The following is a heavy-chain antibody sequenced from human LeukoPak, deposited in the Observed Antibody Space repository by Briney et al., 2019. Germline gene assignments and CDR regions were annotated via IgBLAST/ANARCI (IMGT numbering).Heavy chain of an antibody. CDR3: ARERGDYDSDNWFDS. Sequence: SETLSLTCTVSGASIGSYFWSWIRQPPGKGLEWIGYIYYGGRTNYNPSFESRITISVDTSKNRISLNLTSVTASDTAIYYCARERGDYDSDNWFDSWGQGTLVTVSS. CDR2: IYYGGRT. J-gene: IGHJ5*01. V-gene: IGHV4-59*01. CDR1: GASIGSYF. D-gene: IGHD4-17*01.